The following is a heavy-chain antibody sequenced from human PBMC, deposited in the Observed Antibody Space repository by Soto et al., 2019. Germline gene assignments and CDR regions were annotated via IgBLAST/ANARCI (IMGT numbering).Heavy chain of an antibody. CDR3: ARAEQLYCSGGSCYSHYYYYYGMDV. J-gene: IGHJ6*02. CDR2: IIPILGIA. D-gene: IGHD2-15*01. CDR1: GGTFSSYT. Sequence: GASVKVSCKASGGTFSSYTISWVRQAPGQGLEWMGRIIPILGIANYAQKFQGRVTITADKSTSTAYMELSSLRSEDTAVYYCARAEQLYCSGGSCYSHYYYYYGMDVWGQGTTVTVSS. V-gene: IGHV1-69*02.